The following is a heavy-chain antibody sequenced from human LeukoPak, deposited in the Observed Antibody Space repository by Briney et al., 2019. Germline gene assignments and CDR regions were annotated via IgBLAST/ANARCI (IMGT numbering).Heavy chain of an antibody. J-gene: IGHJ4*02. D-gene: IGHD4-17*01. CDR3: ASGLWTTVTTPFDY. V-gene: IGHV4-34*01. Sequence: SETLSLTCAVYGGSFSGYYWSWIRQPPGKGLEWIGEINHSGSTNYNPSLKSRVTISVDTSKNQFSLKLSSVTAADTAVYYCASGLWTTVTTPFDYWGQGTLVTVSS. CDR2: INHSGST. CDR1: GGSFSGYY.